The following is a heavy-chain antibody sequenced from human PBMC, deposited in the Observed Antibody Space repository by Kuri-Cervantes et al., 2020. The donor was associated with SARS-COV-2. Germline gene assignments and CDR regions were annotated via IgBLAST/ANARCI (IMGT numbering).Heavy chain of an antibody. J-gene: IGHJ4*02. V-gene: IGHV3-30-3*01. Sequence: GGSLRLSCAASGFTFSSYAMHWVRQAPGKGLEWVAVISYDGSNKYYADSVKGRFTISRDNSKNTLYLQMNSLRAEDTAVYYCAKDDILTGYTPLWYWGQGTLVTVSS. D-gene: IGHD3-9*01. CDR2: ISYDGSNK. CDR1: GFTFSSYA. CDR3: AKDDILTGYTPLWY.